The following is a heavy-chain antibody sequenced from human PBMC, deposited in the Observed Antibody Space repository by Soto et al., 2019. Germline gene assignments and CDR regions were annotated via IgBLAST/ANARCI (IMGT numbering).Heavy chain of an antibody. CDR3: ASVSKRLGDSSAYNPFDY. Sequence: SETLSLTCTVSGGSTSSFYWSWIRQPPGKGLEWIGYISNTGSTNYNPSLKSRATISVDTSTNQFSLKLSSVTAADTAVYYCASVSKRLGDSSAYNPFDYWGQGTPVTVSS. CDR1: GGSTSSFY. J-gene: IGHJ4*02. CDR2: ISNTGST. V-gene: IGHV4-59*01. D-gene: IGHD3-22*01.